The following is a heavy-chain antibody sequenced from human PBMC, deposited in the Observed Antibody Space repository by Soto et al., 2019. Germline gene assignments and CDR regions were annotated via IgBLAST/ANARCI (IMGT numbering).Heavy chain of an antibody. CDR2: FVPEDGET. Sequence: ASVKVSCKVSGYTLTELSMHWVRQAPGKGLEWMGGFVPEDGETIYAQKFQGRVTITEDKSTSTAYMELSSLRSEDTAVYYCARAVAGPDAFDIWGQGTMVTVSS. V-gene: IGHV1-24*01. CDR3: ARAVAGPDAFDI. D-gene: IGHD6-19*01. CDR1: GYTLTELS. J-gene: IGHJ3*02.